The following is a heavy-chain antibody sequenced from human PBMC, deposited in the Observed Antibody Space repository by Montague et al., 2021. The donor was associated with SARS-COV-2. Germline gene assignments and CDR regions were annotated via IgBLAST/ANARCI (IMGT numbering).Heavy chain of an antibody. V-gene: IGHV4-59*02. D-gene: IGHD4-17*01. J-gene: IGHJ4*02. CDR1: GSSVRSHY. CDR2: IYDSGST. Sequence: SETLSLTCTVSGSSVRSHYWGWIGQPPGKGLEWIGYIYDSGSTNYNPSLKSRVTISVDTSKNQFSLKLSSVTAADTAVYYCARENTVTTFGGPYYIDSWGQGTLVTVSA. CDR3: ARENTVTTFGGPYYIDS.